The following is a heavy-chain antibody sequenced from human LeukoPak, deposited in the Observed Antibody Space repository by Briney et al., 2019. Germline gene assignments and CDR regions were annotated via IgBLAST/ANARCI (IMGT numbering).Heavy chain of an antibody. D-gene: IGHD3-9*01. V-gene: IGHV4-59*08. CDR1: GASFTSYY. CDR3: AGHNYDVLTGYHFEY. CDR2: ISDSGST. J-gene: IGHJ4*02. Sequence: SETLSVTCTVSGASFTSYYWSWIRQPPGNRLQWIGYISDSGSTNYNPSLKSRVTISRDTSKNQFSLKLTSVTAADTALYYCAGHNYDVLTGYHFEYWGQATLVTVSS.